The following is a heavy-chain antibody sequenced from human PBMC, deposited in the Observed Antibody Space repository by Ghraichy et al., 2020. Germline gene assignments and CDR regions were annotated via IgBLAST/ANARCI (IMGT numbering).Heavy chain of an antibody. CDR1: GGSISSSSYY. CDR2: IYYSGST. V-gene: IGHV4-39*01. J-gene: IGHJ4*02. D-gene: IGHD3-16*02. CDR3: ARHWGALRLGELSLDY. Sequence: SETLSLTCTVSGGSISSSSYYWGWIRQPPGKGLEWIGSIYYSGSTYYNPSLKSRVTISVDTSKNQFSLKLSSVTAADTAVYYCARHWGALRLGELSLDYWGQGTLVTVSS.